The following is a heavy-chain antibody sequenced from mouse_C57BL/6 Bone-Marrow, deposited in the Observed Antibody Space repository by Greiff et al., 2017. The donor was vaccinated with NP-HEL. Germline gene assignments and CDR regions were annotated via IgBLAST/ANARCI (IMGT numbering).Heavy chain of an antibody. CDR1: GYTFTSYT. V-gene: IGHV1-4*01. CDR2: INPSSGYT. CDR3: AILGLGFDY. J-gene: IGHJ2*01. Sequence: VQLQQSGAELARPGASVKMSCKASGYTFTSYTMHWVKQRPGQGLEWIGYINPSSGYTKYNQKFKDKATLTADKSSSPAYMQLSSLTSEDSAVYYCAILGLGFDYWGQGTTLTVSS. D-gene: IGHD1-1*01.